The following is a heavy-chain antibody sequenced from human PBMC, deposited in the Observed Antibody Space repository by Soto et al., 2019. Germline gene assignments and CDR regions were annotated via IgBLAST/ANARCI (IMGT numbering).Heavy chain of an antibody. CDR2: IYYSGST. CDR3: ARGGLGYCSGGSCYSAELSRYYYGMDV. Sequence: SETLSLTCAVSGGSISSGGYSWSWIRQHPGKGLEWIGYIYYSGSTYYNPSLKSRVTISVDTSKNQFSLKLSSVTAADTAVYYCARGGLGYCSGGSCYSAELSRYYYGMDVWGQGTTVTVSS. CDR1: GGSISSGGYS. D-gene: IGHD2-15*01. V-gene: IGHV4-31*11. J-gene: IGHJ6*02.